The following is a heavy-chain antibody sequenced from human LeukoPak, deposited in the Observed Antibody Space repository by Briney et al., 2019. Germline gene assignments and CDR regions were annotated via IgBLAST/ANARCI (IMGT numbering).Heavy chain of an antibody. Sequence: GGSLRLSCTAAGFSFSSSGMHWVGQAPGKGLEWGAVIWSGGRNTYYADSVKGRFTISRDNSKSTLYLQMNSLRAEDTALYYCAKVITAGWQKDDLDIWGRGTMVTVSS. CDR2: IWSGGRNT. J-gene: IGHJ3*02. V-gene: IGHV3-33*06. CDR1: GFSFSSSG. D-gene: IGHD5-18*01. CDR3: AKVITAGWQKDDLDI.